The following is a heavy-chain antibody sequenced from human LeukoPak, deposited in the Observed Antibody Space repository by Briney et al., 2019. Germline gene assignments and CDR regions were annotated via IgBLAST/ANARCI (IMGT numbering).Heavy chain of an antibody. CDR1: GFTFSGYW. V-gene: IGHV3-7*03. CDR2: IKQDGSQK. D-gene: IGHD2/OR15-2a*01. Sequence: PGGSLRLSCAASGFTFSGYWMSWVRQAPGKGLEWVAKIKQDGSQKTYVDSVKGRFGISRDNAKNSLFLQMNNLRAEDTAIYYCAKYDSGYSLDYWGQGTLVIVFS. CDR3: AKYDSGYSLDY. J-gene: IGHJ4*02.